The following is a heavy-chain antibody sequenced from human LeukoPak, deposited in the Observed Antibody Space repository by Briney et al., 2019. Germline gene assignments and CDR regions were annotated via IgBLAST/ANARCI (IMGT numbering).Heavy chain of an antibody. CDR3: ARVEPNYYDSSGYYPFDY. D-gene: IGHD3-22*01. CDR1: GFTFSDYY. J-gene: IGHJ4*02. Sequence: GGSLRLSCAASGFTFSDYYMSWIRQAPGKGLEWVSYISSSSSYTNYADSVKGRFTISRDNAKNSLYLQMNSLRAEDTAVYYCARVEPNYYDSSGYYPFDYWGQGTLVTVSS. V-gene: IGHV3-11*05. CDR2: ISSSSSYT.